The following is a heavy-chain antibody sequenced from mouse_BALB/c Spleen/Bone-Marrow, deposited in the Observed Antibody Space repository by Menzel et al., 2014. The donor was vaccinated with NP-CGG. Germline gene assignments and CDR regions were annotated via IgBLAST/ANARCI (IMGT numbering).Heavy chain of an antibody. Sequence: VQLVESGAELAKPGASVKMSCKASGYTFTNYWMHWVKQRPGQGLEWIGYINPSAGYTEYNQKFKDKATLTADKSSSPGFMQLSRLTSEGSAVYYRGRRDGRRFSFVYWGQGTLVTGSA. CDR1: GYTFTNYW. CDR3: GRRDGRRFSFVY. J-gene: IGHJ3*01. CDR2: INPSAGYT. D-gene: IGHD3-3*01. V-gene: IGHV1-7*01.